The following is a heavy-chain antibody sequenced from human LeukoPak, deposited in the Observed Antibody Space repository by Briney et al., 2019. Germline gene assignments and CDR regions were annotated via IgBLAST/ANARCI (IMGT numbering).Heavy chain of an antibody. J-gene: IGHJ4*02. CDR3: ARFGAVGAAGFDY. CDR1: GFTFSSYS. D-gene: IGHD1-26*01. V-gene: IGHV3-48*01. Sequence: GGSLRLSCAASGFTFSSYSMNWVRQAPGKGLEWVSYISSSSSTICYADSVKGRFTISRDNAKNSLYLQMNSLRAEDTAVYYCARFGAVGAAGFDYWGQGTLVTVSS. CDR2: ISSSSSTI.